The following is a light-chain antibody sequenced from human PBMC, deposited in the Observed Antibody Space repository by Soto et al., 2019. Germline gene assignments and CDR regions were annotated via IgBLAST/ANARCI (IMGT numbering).Light chain of an antibody. V-gene: IGLV4-69*01. CDR1: SGHSSYA. CDR3: QTWGTGMV. J-gene: IGLJ2*01. CDR2: LNSDGSH. Sequence: QLVLTQSPSASASLGASVKLTCTLSSGHSSYAIAWHQQQPEKGPRYLMKLNSDGSHSKGDGIPDRFSGSSSGAERYLTISRLQSEDEADYYCQTWGTGMVFGGGTKVTVL.